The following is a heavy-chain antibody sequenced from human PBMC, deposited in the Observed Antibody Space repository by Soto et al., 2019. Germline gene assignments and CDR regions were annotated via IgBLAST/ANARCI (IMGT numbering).Heavy chain of an antibody. CDR2: IYYSGST. Sequence: SETLSLTCTVSGGSISSSSYYWGWIRQPPGKGLEWIGSIYYSGSTYYNPSLKSRVTISVDTSKNQFSLKLSSVTAADTAVYYCARHAREYYSSSSFDYWGQGTLVTVSS. D-gene: IGHD6-6*01. J-gene: IGHJ4*02. CDR1: GGSISSSSYY. V-gene: IGHV4-39*01. CDR3: ARHAREYYSSSSFDY.